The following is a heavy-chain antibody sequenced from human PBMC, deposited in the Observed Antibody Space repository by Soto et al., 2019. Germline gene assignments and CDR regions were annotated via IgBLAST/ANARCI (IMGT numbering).Heavy chain of an antibody. CDR1: GYTFTSYD. Sequence: QVQLVQSGAEVKKPGASEKVSCKASGYTFTSYDINWVRQATEQGLEWMGWMNPNSGNTGYAQKFQGRVTMTRNTSISTAYMELSSLRSEDTAVYYCASIYYDFWSGYRGINYWGQGTLVTVSS. CDR3: ASIYYDFWSGYRGINY. V-gene: IGHV1-8*01. D-gene: IGHD3-3*01. CDR2: MNPNSGNT. J-gene: IGHJ4*02.